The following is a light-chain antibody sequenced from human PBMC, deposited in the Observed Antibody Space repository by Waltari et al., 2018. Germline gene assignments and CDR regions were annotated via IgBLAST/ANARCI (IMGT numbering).Light chain of an antibody. J-gene: IGLJ3*02. Sequence: QTVVTQEPSFSVSPGGTVTLTGGLTSGSVSFTHYPSWYQQTPGQPPRTLIYSTNTRSSGVPDRFSGSILGDKAALTITGAQADDEAAYYCVLYMSRDILFGGGTKLTVL. CDR3: VLYMSRDIL. V-gene: IGLV8-61*01. CDR1: SGSVSFTHY. CDR2: STN.